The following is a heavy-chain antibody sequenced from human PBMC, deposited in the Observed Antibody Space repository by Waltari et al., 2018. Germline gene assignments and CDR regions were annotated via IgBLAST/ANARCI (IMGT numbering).Heavy chain of an antibody. V-gene: IGHV4-34*01. J-gene: IGHJ3*02. D-gene: IGHD1-26*01. CDR2: INHSGST. CDR1: GGSFRGYY. Sequence: QVQLQQWGAGLLKPSETLSLTCAVYGGSFRGYYWRWTRQPPGKGLEWIGEINHSGSTNYNPSLKSRVTISVDTSKNQFSLKLSSVTAADTAVYYCARAWISLILGATSAFDIWGQGTMVTVS. CDR3: ARAWISLILGATSAFDI.